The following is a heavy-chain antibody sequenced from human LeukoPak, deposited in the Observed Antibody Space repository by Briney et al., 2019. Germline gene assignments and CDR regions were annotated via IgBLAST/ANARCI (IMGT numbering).Heavy chain of an antibody. CDR2: INLNTGYT. CDR3: ARSIAVTGRGTSWWFDP. J-gene: IGHJ5*02. Sequence: ASVRVSCKASGYTFTGYYMHWVRQASGQGFEWMGWINLNTGYTNYAQNFQGWVTMTRDTSISTAYMELSRLRSDDTAVYYCARSIAVTGRGTSWWFDPWGQGTLVTVSS. V-gene: IGHV1-2*04. CDR1: GYTFTGYY. D-gene: IGHD6-19*01.